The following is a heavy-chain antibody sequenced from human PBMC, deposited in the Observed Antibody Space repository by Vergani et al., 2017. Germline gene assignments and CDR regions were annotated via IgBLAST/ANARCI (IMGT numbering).Heavy chain of an antibody. CDR2: ILGRGTA. D-gene: IGHD6-25*01. Sequence: QVQLQESGPGLVKPSQTLSLTCTVSGASMSSVGYYWTWIRQSAGKRLEWIGDILGRGTANYNPSFQGRVSISVDTSKNQFSLKLSSVTAADTAVYYCARVDTQVPATSHFYYMDVWGKGTTVVVSS. J-gene: IGHJ6*03. V-gene: IGHV4-61*02. CDR3: ARVDTQVPATSHFYYMDV. CDR1: GASMSSVGYY.